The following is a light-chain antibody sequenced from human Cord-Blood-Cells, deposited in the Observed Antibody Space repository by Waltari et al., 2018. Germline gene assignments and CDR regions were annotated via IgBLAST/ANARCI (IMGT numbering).Light chain of an antibody. Sequence: IVMTQPPATLSLSPGERANRSCRASQSVSSNLAWYQQKPGQAPWLLIYGASTRATGIPARFSGSGSGTEFTLTISSLQSEDFAVYYCQQYNNWWTFGQGTKVEIK. J-gene: IGKJ1*01. CDR3: QQYNNWWT. V-gene: IGKV3-15*01. CDR1: QSVSSN. CDR2: GAS.